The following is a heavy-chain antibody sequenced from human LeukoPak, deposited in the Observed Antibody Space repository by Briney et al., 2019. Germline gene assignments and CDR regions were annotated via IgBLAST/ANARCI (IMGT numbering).Heavy chain of an antibody. V-gene: IGHV3-74*01. D-gene: IGHD4-17*01. CDR1: GFTFSSYW. CDR2: INSDGIST. CDR3: ARGGTVTPWGC. J-gene: IGHJ4*02. Sequence: GGSLRLSCAASGFTFSSYWMHWVRQAPGKGLVWVSRINSDGISTTYADSVKGRLTISRDNAKNTLYLQMNSLRAEDTAVYYCARGGTVTPWGCWGQGTLVTVSS.